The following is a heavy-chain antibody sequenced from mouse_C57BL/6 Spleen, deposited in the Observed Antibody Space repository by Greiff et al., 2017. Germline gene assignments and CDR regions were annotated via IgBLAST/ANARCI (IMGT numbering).Heavy chain of an antibody. Sequence: EVQLQQSGAELVKPGASVKLSCTASGFNIKDYYMHWVKQRTEQGLEWIGRIDPEDGETKYAPKFQGKATITAATSSNTAYLQLSSLTSEETAVYYCARWGRVTTDYYAMDYWGQGTSVTVSS. V-gene: IGHV14-2*01. J-gene: IGHJ4*01. D-gene: IGHD2-2*01. CDR3: ARWGRVTTDYYAMDY. CDR2: IDPEDGET. CDR1: GFNIKDYY.